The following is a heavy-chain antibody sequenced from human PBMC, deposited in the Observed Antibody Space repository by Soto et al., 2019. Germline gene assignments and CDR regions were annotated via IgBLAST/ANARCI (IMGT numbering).Heavy chain of an antibody. CDR3: VRDHCSSSNFSPRWYFDH. Sequence: GGSLSLLCTSAEFTFTDFYVIWFRQAKGKGIEWNSYHSNTVPTIYYADSVKGRCTISRHTSKNSLFLQINRLRGEDSALYYCVRDHCSSSNFSPRWYFDHWGRGTLVTVSS. CDR2: HSNTVPTI. V-gene: IGHV3-11*01. J-gene: IGHJ2*01. CDR1: EFTFTDFY. D-gene: IGHD2-2*01.